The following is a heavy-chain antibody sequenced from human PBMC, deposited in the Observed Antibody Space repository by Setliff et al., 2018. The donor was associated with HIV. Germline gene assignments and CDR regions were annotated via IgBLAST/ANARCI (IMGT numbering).Heavy chain of an antibody. CDR3: ARQAQWEFGDDSFDI. J-gene: IGHJ3*02. D-gene: IGHD3-10*01. CDR2: VYLSGSI. Sequence: SETLSLTCTVSGGSISNDYWGWVRQPPGKGLEWIGFVYLSGSITYNPSLKSRVTISIDRSKNEFSLKLSSVTAADTAIYYCARQAQWEFGDDSFDIWGQGTMVTVSS. V-gene: IGHV4-59*01. CDR1: GGSISNDY.